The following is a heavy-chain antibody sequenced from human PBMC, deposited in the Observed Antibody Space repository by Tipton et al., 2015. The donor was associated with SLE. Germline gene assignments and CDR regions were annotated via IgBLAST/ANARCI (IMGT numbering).Heavy chain of an antibody. V-gene: IGHV5-51*03. D-gene: IGHD6-13*01. CDR1: GYTFISHW. J-gene: IGHJ4*02. Sequence: QLVQSGADVKKPGESLKISCTASGYTFISHWIGWVRQKPGKGLEWMGIISPFDSDIRYSPSVQGQVTISVDKSINTAYLQWNNLQASDTAMYFCARSIISAAGRFDSWGQGTLVTVSS. CDR2: ISPFDSDI. CDR3: ARSIISAAGRFDS.